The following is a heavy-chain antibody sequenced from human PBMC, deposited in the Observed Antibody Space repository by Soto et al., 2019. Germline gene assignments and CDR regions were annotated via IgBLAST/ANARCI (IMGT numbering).Heavy chain of an antibody. D-gene: IGHD2-2*01. CDR2: IYTRGST. Sequence: QVQLQESGPGLVKPSETLSLTCTVSGASISSYFLSWIRQPAGKGLEWLGRIYTRGSTDYNHSLECRGTMSVDTSKKPVALKFTSVTAADTAVYYCAAICSSPSCYGTDVWGQGPSVTVSS. V-gene: IGHV4-4*07. CDR3: AAICSSPSCYGTDV. J-gene: IGHJ6*02. CDR1: GASISSYF.